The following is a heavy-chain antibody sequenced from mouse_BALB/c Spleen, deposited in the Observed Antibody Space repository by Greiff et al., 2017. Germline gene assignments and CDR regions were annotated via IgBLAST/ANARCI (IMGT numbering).Heavy chain of an antibody. CDR1: GYTFSSYW. CDR2: ILPGSGST. Sequence: QVHVKQSGAELMKPGASVKISCKATGYTFSSYWIEWVKQRPGHGLEWIGEILPGSGSTNYNEKFKGKATFTADTSSNTAYMQLSSLTSEDSAVYYCARGYYYGSSYYAMDYWGQGTSVTVSS. V-gene: IGHV1-9*01. CDR3: ARGYYYGSSYYAMDY. D-gene: IGHD1-1*01. J-gene: IGHJ4*01.